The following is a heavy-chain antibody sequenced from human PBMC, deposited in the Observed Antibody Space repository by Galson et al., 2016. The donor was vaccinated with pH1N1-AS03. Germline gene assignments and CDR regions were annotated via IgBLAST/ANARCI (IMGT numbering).Heavy chain of an antibody. J-gene: IGHJ4*02. CDR2: IYYDGNNK. CDR1: GFTFSGNG. CDR3: ARDRVGGTLLDY. D-gene: IGHD1-26*01. V-gene: IGHV3-33*08. Sequence: SLRLSCAASGFTFSGNGMHWVRQAPGKGLEWVAVIYYDGNNKYYADYVKGRFTISRDNSKNTRYLKMNSLRAEDTAVYYCARDRVGGTLLDYWGQGTLVTVSS.